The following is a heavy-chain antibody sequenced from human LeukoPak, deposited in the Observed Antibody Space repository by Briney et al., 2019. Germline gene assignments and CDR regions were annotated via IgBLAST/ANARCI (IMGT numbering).Heavy chain of an antibody. CDR3: AREMEGDYGSGTFFDL. J-gene: IGHJ4*02. CDR2: ISDSGSTI. CDR1: EFVFSDYY. V-gene: IGHV3-11*01. Sequence: GWSLRLSCAASEFVFSDYYMSWIRQAPGKGREWVSYISDSGSTIYYADSVKGRFTISRDNVKNLLYLQMNGLRAEDTAVYYCAREMEGDYGSGTFFDLWGQGNMVTVPS. D-gene: IGHD3-10*01.